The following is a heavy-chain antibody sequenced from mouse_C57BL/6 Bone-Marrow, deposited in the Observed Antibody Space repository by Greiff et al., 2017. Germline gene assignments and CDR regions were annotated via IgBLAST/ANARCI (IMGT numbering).Heavy chain of an antibody. CDR2: ISSGGDYI. CDR3: TRDARTTARRRFAY. D-gene: IGHD1-2*01. Sequence: EVMLVESGEGLVKPGGSLKLSCAASGFTFSSYAMSWVRQTPEKRLEWVAYISSGGDYIYYADTVKGRFTISRDNARNTLYLQMSSLKSEDTAMYYCTRDARTTARRRFAYGGQGTLVTVSA. J-gene: IGHJ3*01. V-gene: IGHV5-9-1*02. CDR1: GFTFSSYA.